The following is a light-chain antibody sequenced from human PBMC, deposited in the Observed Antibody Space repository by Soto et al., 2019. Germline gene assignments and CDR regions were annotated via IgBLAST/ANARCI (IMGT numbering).Light chain of an antibody. CDR2: SNN. V-gene: IGLV1-44*01. CDR3: AAWDDSLNGPVV. J-gene: IGLJ2*01. Sequence: QSVPTQPPSASGTPGQRVTISCCGSSSDIGSNTVNWYQQLPGTAPKLLIYSNNQRPSGVPDRFSGSKSGTSASLAISGLQSEDEADYYCAAWDDSLNGPVVFGGGTKLTVL. CDR1: SSDIGSNT.